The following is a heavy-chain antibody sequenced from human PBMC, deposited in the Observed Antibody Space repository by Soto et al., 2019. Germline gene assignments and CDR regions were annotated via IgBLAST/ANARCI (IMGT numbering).Heavy chain of an antibody. V-gene: IGHV3-74*01. D-gene: IGHD3-10*01. Sequence: EVQLVESGGGLVQPGGSLRLSCAVSGFTFSNYWMHWVRQAPGKGLVWVSTISPDGTIPDYTDSVKGRLAISRDNAKSTLFLQINSLRPEDTAVYYCARFRGDAFDIWGQGTMDTVSS. CDR1: GFTFSNYW. CDR2: ISPDGTIP. CDR3: ARFRGDAFDI. J-gene: IGHJ3*02.